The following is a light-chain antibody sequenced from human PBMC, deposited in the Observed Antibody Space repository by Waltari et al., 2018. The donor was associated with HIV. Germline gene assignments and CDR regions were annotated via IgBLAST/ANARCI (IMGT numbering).Light chain of an antibody. V-gene: IGLV1-44*01. CDR3: AAWDDSLNAVV. J-gene: IGLJ2*01. CDR1: SSNIGSNT. Sequence: QSVLTQPPSASGTPGQRVTISCSGSSSNIGSNTVNWYQPLPGTAPKLLIYSNNQRPSGVPDRFSGSKSGTSASLAISGLQSEDEADYYCAAWDDSLNAVVFGGGTKLTVL. CDR2: SNN.